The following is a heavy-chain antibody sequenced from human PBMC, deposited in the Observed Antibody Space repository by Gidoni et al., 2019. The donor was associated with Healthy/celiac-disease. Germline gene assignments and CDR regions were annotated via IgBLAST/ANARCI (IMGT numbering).Heavy chain of an antibody. CDR2: IWYDGSNK. D-gene: IGHD6-6*01. CDR3: ARGPTGRQLVRYYYYYGMDV. CDR1: GFTFSSYG. J-gene: IGHJ6*02. V-gene: IGHV3-33*01. Sequence: QVQLVVSGAGVVQPGRSLRLSCSAPGFTFSSYGLPWVRQAPGKGLGWVAVIWYDGSNKYYADSVKGRFTISRDNSKNTLYLQMNSLRAEDTAVYYCARGPTGRQLVRYYYYYGMDVWGQGTTVTVSS.